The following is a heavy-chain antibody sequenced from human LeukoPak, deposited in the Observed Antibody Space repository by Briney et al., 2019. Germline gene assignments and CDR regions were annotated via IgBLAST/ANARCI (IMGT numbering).Heavy chain of an antibody. CDR2: IYYSGCT. Sequence: SETLSLTCAVYGGSFSGYYWSWIRQPPGKGLEWIGSIYYSGCTYYNTSLKSRVTISVDTSKHQYSLKLSSVTAADTAVYYCARVYCSGGSCYNWFDPWGQGTMVTVSS. D-gene: IGHD2-15*01. V-gene: IGHV4-34*01. CDR3: ARVYCSGGSCYNWFDP. CDR1: GGSFSGYY. J-gene: IGHJ5*02.